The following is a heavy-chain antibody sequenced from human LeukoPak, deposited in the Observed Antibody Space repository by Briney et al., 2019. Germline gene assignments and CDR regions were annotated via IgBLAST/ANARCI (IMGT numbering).Heavy chain of an antibody. J-gene: IGHJ6*03. CDR1: GYSITSYW. CDR2: IYPGDSDT. CDR3: PRLTLRYSSSFGTAYMDV. D-gene: IGHD6-13*01. V-gene: IGHV5-51*01. Sequence: GESLKISCKGSGYSITSYWIGWVRQMPGKGLEWMGIIYPGDSDTRYSPSFQGQVTISADKSISTAYLQWSSLKASDTAMYYSPRLTLRYSSSFGTAYMDVWGKGTTVTVSS.